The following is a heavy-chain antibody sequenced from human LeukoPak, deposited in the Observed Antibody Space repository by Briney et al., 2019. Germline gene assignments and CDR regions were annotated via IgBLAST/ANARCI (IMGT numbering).Heavy chain of an antibody. CDR2: ISSSSSYI. D-gene: IGHD3-22*01. Sequence: GGSLRLSCAASGFTFSTYGMHWVRQAPGKGLEWVSSISSSSSYIYYADSVKGRFTISRDNAKNSLYLQMNSLRAEDTAVYYCAREEGQYYYDSSGCFDYWGQGTLVTVSS. CDR1: GFTFSTYG. CDR3: AREEGQYYYDSSGCFDY. J-gene: IGHJ4*02. V-gene: IGHV3-21*01.